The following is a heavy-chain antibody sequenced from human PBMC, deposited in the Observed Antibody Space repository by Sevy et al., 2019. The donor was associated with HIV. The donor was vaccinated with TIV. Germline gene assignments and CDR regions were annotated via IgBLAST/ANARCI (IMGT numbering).Heavy chain of an antibody. J-gene: IGHJ4*02. CDR1: GFTFSSYS. CDR3: ARGVDRATMIVVADHFDY. CDR2: ISSSSSYI. Sequence: GGSLRLSCAASGFTFSSYSMNWVRQAPGKGLEWVSSISSSSSYIYYADSVKGRFTISRDNAKNSLYLQMNSLRAEDTAVYYCARGVDRATMIVVADHFDYWGQGTLVTVSS. D-gene: IGHD3-22*01. V-gene: IGHV3-21*01.